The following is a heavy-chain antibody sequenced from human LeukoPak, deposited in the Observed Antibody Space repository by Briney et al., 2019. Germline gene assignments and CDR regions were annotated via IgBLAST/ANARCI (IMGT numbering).Heavy chain of an antibody. D-gene: IGHD2-15*01. CDR3: ARSGYCSGGSCPGDH. CDR1: GFTFSSYS. V-gene: IGHV3-48*04. CDR2: IGSGSSTI. J-gene: IGHJ5*02. Sequence: GGSLRLSCAASGFTFSSYSMIWVRQAPGKGLEWVSYIGSGSSTIYYTDSVKGRFTISRDNAKNSLYLQMNSLRAEDTAVYYCARSGYCSGGSCPGDHWGQGTLVTVSS.